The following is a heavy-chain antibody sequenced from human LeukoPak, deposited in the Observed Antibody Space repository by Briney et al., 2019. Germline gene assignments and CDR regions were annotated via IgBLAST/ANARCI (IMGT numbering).Heavy chain of an antibody. CDR1: NFSISSGFY. J-gene: IGHJ6*03. CDR3: ASGYGDYYYMDV. CDR2: MYHSRST. D-gene: IGHD4-17*01. Sequence: SETLSLTCTVSNFSISSGFYWGWIRQTPGKGLERIGSMYHSRSTYKNPSFQSRVTISVDTYKNQFSLKLSSVTAADTAVYYCASGYGDYYYMDVWGKGTTVTISS. V-gene: IGHV4-38-2*02.